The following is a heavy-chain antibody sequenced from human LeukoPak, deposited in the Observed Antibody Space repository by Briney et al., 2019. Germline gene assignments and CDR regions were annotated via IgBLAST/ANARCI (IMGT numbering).Heavy chain of an antibody. CDR1: GGTFSSYA. J-gene: IGHJ6*02. Sequence: SVKVSCKASGGTFSSYAISWVRQAPGQGLEWMGRIIPILGIANYAQKFQGRVTITADKSTSTAYMGLSSLRSEDTAVYYCARTNTAMVQKNYYYYYGMDVWGQGTTVTVSS. D-gene: IGHD5-18*01. CDR3: ARTNTAMVQKNYYYYYGMDV. V-gene: IGHV1-69*04. CDR2: IIPILGIA.